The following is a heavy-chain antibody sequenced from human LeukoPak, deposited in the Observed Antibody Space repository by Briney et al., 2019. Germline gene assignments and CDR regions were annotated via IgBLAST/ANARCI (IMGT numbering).Heavy chain of an antibody. V-gene: IGHV3-66*02. J-gene: IGHJ4*02. D-gene: IGHD3-22*01. Sequence: GSLSLSCAASGFPVSSNYMSWVRPAPGKGLEWVSVIYSGGSTYYAHTVKGRFTISRDNSKNTLYVQMNSLRAEDTAVYYCATDYYDSSGAGSLWGQGTLVTVSS. CDR3: ATDYYDSSGAGSL. CDR1: GFPVSSNY. CDR2: IYSGGST.